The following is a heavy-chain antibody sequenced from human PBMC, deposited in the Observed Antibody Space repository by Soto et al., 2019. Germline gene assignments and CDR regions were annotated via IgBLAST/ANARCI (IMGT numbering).Heavy chain of an antibody. CDR1: GGSVNSGGYS. Sequence: SETLYITSAASGGSVNSGGYSWGWIRQPPGKGLEWIGSIYYSGSTYYNPSLKSRVTISVDTSKNQFSLKLSAVTAADTAVYYCARQELYYDVLTGFCDYWGKGTLVPVPP. CDR2: IYYSGST. CDR3: ARQELYYDVLTGFCDY. J-gene: IGHJ4*02. D-gene: IGHD3-9*01. V-gene: IGHV4-39*01.